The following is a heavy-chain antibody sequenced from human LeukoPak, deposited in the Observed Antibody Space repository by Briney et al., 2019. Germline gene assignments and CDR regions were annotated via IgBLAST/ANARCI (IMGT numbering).Heavy chain of an antibody. CDR1: GFTFTNAW. J-gene: IGHJ4*02. CDR2: IKSRPDGGTT. V-gene: IGHV3-15*01. D-gene: IGHD5-12*01. CDR3: ITVYDSVAN. Sequence: GGSLRLCCAASGFTFTNAWMDWVRQAPGKGLEWVGRIKSRPDGGTTDYAAPVKGRFTISRDDSKNTLYLHMNSLKTEDTAVYYCITVYDSVANWGQGTLVTVSS.